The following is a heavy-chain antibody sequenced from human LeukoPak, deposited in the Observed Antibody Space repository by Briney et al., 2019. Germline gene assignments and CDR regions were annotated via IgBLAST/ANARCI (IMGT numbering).Heavy chain of an antibody. J-gene: IGHJ6*02. Sequence: PGGSLRHSCAASGFTFSSYSMNWVRQAPGKGLEWVSYISSSSSTIYYADSVKGRFTISRDNAKNSLYLQMNSLRAEDTAVYYCAREREDIVVGNGMDVWGQGTTVTVSS. CDR2: ISSSSSTI. D-gene: IGHD2-2*01. V-gene: IGHV3-48*04. CDR3: AREREDIVVGNGMDV. CDR1: GFTFSSYS.